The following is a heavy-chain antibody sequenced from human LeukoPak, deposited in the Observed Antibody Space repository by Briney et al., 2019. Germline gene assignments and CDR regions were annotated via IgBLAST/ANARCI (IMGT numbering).Heavy chain of an antibody. Sequence: PSETLSLTCTVSSGSISTSNYYWGWVRQPPGKALEWIGNIFYSGSTYYNPSLKSRVTISVDTSKNQFSLKLSSVTAADTAVYYCATLAYSYGSYYYYYMDVWGKGTTVTISS. CDR1: SGSISTSNYY. D-gene: IGHD5-18*01. J-gene: IGHJ6*03. CDR3: ATLAYSYGSYYYYYMDV. CDR2: IFYSGST. V-gene: IGHV4-39*07.